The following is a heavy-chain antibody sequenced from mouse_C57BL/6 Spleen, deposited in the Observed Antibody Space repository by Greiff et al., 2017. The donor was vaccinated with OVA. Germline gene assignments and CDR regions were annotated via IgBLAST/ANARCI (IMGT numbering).Heavy chain of an antibody. CDR1: GYTFTDYY. CDR2: INPYNGGT. V-gene: IGHV1-19*01. D-gene: IGHD2-5*01. CDR3: ACWAYYSNFDY. Sequence: EVQLQQSGPVLVKPGASVKMSCKASGYTFTDYYMNWVKQSHGKSLEWIGVINPYNGGTSYNQKFKGKATLTVDKSSSTAYMELNSLTSEDSAVYYCACWAYYSNFDYWGQGTTLTVSS. J-gene: IGHJ2*01.